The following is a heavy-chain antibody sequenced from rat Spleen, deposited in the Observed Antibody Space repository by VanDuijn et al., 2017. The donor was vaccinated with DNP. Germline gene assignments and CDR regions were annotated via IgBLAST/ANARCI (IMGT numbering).Heavy chain of an antibody. J-gene: IGHJ4*01. Sequence: QVQLRESGPGLVQPSQTLSLACTVSGFSLTNHHVHWVRQSPGKGLEWMGVIWSNGNTDYNSAIKSRLSISRDTSKSQVFLKMNSLQTEDTAMYFCARYYGYNYYAMDAWGQGTSVTVSS. CDR3: ARYYGYNYYAMDA. V-gene: IGHV2-1*01. CDR1: GFSLTNHH. CDR2: IWSNGNT. D-gene: IGHD1-9*01.